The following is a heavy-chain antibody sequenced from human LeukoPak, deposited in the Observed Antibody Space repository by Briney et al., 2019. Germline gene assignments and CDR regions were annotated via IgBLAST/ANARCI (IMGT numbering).Heavy chain of an antibody. D-gene: IGHD3-16*01. CDR3: AKDFGGPLGDY. V-gene: IGHV3-43*02. CDR2: ISGDGGST. Sequence: PGGSLRLSCAASGFTIGDYAMHWVRHGPGKGLERVSLISGDGGSTYYADSVKGRFTISRDNSKNSLYLQMNSLRTEDTALYYCAKDFGGPLGDYWGQGTLVTVSS. CDR1: GFTIGDYA. J-gene: IGHJ4*02.